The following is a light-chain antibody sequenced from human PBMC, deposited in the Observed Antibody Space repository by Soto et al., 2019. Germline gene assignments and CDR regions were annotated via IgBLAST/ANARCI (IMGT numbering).Light chain of an antibody. CDR3: KHYTSYSEA. CDR2: KAS. V-gene: IGKV1-5*03. J-gene: IGKJ1*01. Sequence: DIQITQAPSTLSGSVGYRVTITCRASQTISSWLAWYQQKPGKAPKLLIYKASTLKSGVPSRFRGSGSGKELTLTISSLQPDDFATYHCKHYTSYSEAFVHGAKVDIX. CDR1: QTISSW.